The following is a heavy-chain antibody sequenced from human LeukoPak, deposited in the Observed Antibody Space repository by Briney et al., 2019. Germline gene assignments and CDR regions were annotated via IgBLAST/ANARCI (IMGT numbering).Heavy chain of an antibody. J-gene: IGHJ4*02. V-gene: IGHV1-69*05. CDR3: ARWGSSSSWYYFDY. CDR1: GGTFSSYA. D-gene: IGHD6-13*01. CDR2: IIPIFGKA. Sequence: ASVKVSCKASGGTFSSYAISWVRQAPGQGLEWMGGIIPIFGKANYAQKFQGRVTITTDESTSTAYMELSSLRSEDTAVYYCARWGSSSSWYYFDYWGQGTLVTVSS.